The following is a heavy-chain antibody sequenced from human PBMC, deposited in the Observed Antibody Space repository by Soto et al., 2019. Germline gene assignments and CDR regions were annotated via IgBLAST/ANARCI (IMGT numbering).Heavy chain of an antibody. CDR3: ANVGYCSGGSCYLGAFDR. CDR1: GFTFSSYA. J-gene: IGHJ3*01. V-gene: IGHV3-23*01. D-gene: IGHD2-15*01. Sequence: EVQLLESGGGLVQPGGSLRLSCAASGFTFSSYAMSWVRQAPGKGLEWVSAISRSGGSTYYADSVKGRFTISRDNSKNARYLQMKSLRAEDMAVYYCANVGYCSGGSCYLGAFDRWGRGTMVTVSS. CDR2: ISRSGGST.